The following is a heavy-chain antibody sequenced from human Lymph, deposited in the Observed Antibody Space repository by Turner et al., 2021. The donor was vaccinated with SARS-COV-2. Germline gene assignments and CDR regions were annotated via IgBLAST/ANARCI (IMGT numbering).Heavy chain of an antibody. CDR1: GFTFSSYG. V-gene: IGHV3-33*01. CDR3: ARVKGYNGYDLRYYYGMDV. Sequence: QVQRVESGGGVVQTGRALRLSSAASGFTFSSYGMHWVRQAPGKGLEWVAVIWYDGSNKYYADSVKGRFTISRDNTKNTLYLQMNSLRAEDTAVYYCARVKGYNGYDLRYYYGMDVWGQGTTVTVSS. D-gene: IGHD5-12*01. J-gene: IGHJ6*02. CDR2: IWYDGSNK.